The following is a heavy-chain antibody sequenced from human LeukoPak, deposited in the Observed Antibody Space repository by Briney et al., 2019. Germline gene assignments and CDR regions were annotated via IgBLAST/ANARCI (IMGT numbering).Heavy chain of an antibody. CDR2: SSSSSSYI. CDR1: GFTFSSYT. V-gene: IGHV3-21*01. D-gene: IGHD5-12*01. Sequence: GESLRLSCAASGFTFSSYTMNWVRQAPGKGLEWVSSSSSSSSYIYYADSVKGRFTISRDNARKSLYLQMNSLRAEDTAVYYCARGPSGYHNTGGQGTLVTVSS. CDR3: ARGPSGYHNT. J-gene: IGHJ4*02.